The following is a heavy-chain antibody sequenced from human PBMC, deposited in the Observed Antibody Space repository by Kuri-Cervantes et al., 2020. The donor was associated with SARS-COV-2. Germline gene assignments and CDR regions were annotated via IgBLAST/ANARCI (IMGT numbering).Heavy chain of an antibody. CDR2: IRCSGIIT. CDR1: ELAFCYYV. V-gene: IGHV3-23*01. CDR3: AHITEPTTFRMGD. Sequence: GESLKISCTTSELAFCYYVMSWVRQAPGRGLEWVSSIRCSGIITYYADSVRGRFSISRDNSKNTMYLHINSLKTEDTAVYYCAHITEPTTFRMGDWGRGTTVTVSS. J-gene: IGHJ6*02. D-gene: IGHD2-21*01.